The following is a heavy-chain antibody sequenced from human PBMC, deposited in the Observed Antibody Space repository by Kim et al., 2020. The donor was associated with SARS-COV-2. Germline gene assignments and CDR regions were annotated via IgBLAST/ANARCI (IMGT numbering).Heavy chain of an antibody. CDR2: VRGGGAMP. V-gene: IGHV3-23*01. CDR3: AKCSESYGNDAFDV. CDR1: GFPFGNYA. D-gene: IGHD4-4*01. Sequence: GGSLRLSCAASGFPFGNYAMSWVRQAPGKGLEWVAFVRGGGAMPTYIDSVRGRFTISRDNSKNTLFLQINSLRGEDTAKYYCAKCSESYGNDAFDVWGQGTIVTVSS. J-gene: IGHJ3*01.